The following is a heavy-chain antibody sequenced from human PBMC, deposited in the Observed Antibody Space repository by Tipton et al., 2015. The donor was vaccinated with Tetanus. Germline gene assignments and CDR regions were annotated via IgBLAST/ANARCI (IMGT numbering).Heavy chain of an antibody. Sequence: GLVKPSETLSLTCTVSGGSIYNYYWTWVRQSPGKAPEWIGYISDSGTTNYNPSLQSRVTIKVDTSRNQFSLKGTSLTAAGTAGYYCAGRGGRQRMLPKCLDYWGKGTLVTVSS. J-gene: IGHJ4*02. CDR3: AGRGGRQRMLPKCLDY. CDR1: GGSIYNYY. V-gene: IGHV4-59*01. D-gene: IGHD6-25*01. CDR2: ISDSGTT.